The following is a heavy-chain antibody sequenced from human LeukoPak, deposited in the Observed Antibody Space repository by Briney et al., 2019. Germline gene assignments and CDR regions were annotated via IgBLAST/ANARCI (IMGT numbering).Heavy chain of an antibody. D-gene: IGHD3-22*01. CDR1: GGSISSYY. J-gene: IGHJ4*02. CDR3: ARGYYYGSSGYYIDY. CDR2: IYYSGST. Sequence: SETLSLTCTGSGGSISSYYWSWLRQPPGKGLEWIGYIYYSGSTNYSPSLKSRVTISVDTSKNQFSLKLSSVTAADTAVYYCARGYYYGSSGYYIDYWGQGTLVTVSS. V-gene: IGHV4-59*01.